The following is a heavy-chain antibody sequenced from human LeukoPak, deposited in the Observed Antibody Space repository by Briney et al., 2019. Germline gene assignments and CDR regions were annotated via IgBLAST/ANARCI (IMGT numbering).Heavy chain of an antibody. Sequence: GESLNLSCKCLGYNFPDCWFVWVRQMPGKGLEWGGDFYPLDSDTTYSPSFQGQVTISVDKSTSPAYLQWRSLKASYTARYHCARRFVVREGGEYHYDGMDVWGQGTTVTVSS. J-gene: IGHJ6*02. CDR3: ARRFVVREGGEYHYDGMDV. CDR2: FYPLDSDT. V-gene: IGHV5-51*01. CDR1: GYNFPDCW. D-gene: IGHD3-10*01.